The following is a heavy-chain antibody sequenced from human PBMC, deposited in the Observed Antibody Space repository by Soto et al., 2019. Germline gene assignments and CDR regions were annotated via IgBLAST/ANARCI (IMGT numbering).Heavy chain of an antibody. V-gene: IGHV4-34*01. J-gene: IGHJ6*03. Sequence: QVQLQQWGAGLLKPSETLSLTCGVYGGSFSGYYWSWIRQPPGKGLEWIGEINHSGSTNYKPSLKSRVTISVDTSKNQFSLKLSSVTAADSAVYYCARSAAYYYYYIDVWGKGTTVTVSS. CDR1: GGSFSGYY. CDR2: INHSGST. D-gene: IGHD6-25*01. CDR3: ARSAAYYYYYIDV.